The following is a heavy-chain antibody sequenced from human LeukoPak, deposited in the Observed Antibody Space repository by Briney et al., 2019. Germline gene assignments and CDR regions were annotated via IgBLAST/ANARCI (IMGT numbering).Heavy chain of an antibody. CDR2: ISGSGGSA. CDR3: ARDPLLLWFGELLGHFDY. D-gene: IGHD3-10*01. J-gene: IGHJ4*02. V-gene: IGHV3-23*01. CDR1: EFTFSDYY. Sequence: GGSLKLSCAASEFTFSDYYMSWIRQAPGKGLEWVSSISGSGGSAYYGDSVNGRFTISRDNSKNTLYLQMNSLRAEDTAVYYCARDPLLLWFGELLGHFDYWGQGTLVTVSS.